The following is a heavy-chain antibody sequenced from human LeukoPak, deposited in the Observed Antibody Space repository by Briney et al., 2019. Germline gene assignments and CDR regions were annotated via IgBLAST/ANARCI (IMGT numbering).Heavy chain of an antibody. CDR3: AKESGVEYYYYYMDV. CDR2: IWYDGSNK. CDR1: GFTFSSYG. Sequence: GGSLRLSCAASGFTFSSYGMHWVRQAPGKGLEWVAVIWYDGSNKYYADSVKGRFTISRDNSKNTLYLQMNSLRAEDTAVYYCAKESGVEYYYYYMDVWGKGTTVTVSS. J-gene: IGHJ6*03. D-gene: IGHD3-3*01. V-gene: IGHV3-33*06.